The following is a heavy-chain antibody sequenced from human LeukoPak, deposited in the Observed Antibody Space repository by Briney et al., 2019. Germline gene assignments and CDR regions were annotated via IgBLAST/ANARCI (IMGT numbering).Heavy chain of an antibody. D-gene: IGHD2-2*02. V-gene: IGHV1-69*05. Sequence: ASVTVSCKASGGTFSSYAISWVRQAPGQGLEWMGGIIPIFGTANYAQKFQGRVTITTDESTSTAYMELSSLRSEDTAVYYCARHPCPGYQLLYQECYFDYWGQGTLVTVSS. J-gene: IGHJ4*02. CDR3: ARHPCPGYQLLYQECYFDY. CDR1: GGTFSSYA. CDR2: IIPIFGTA.